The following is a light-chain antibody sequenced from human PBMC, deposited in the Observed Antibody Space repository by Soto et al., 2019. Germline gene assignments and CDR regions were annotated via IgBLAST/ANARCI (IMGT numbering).Light chain of an antibody. CDR1: QSVSSN. J-gene: IGKJ2*01. CDR2: AAS. CDR3: QQYNDWPRT. Sequence: ETVMTQSPATLSVSPGERATLSCRASQSVSSNLAWYQQTPGQAPRLLIFAASTRATGIPARFSGSGSGTEFTLTISSLQSEDFAVYYCQQYNDWPRTFGQGTNLQIK. V-gene: IGKV3-15*01.